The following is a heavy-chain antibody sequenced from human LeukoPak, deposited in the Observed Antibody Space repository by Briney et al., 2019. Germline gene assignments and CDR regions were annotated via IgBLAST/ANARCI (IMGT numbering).Heavy chain of an antibody. CDR2: IYYSGST. V-gene: IGHV4-59*01. J-gene: IGHJ6*02. CDR3: ARGDYSYGMDV. D-gene: IGHD3-10*01. CDR1: GGSFSGYY. Sequence: PSETLSLTCAVYGGSFSGYYWSWIRQPPGKGLEWIGYIYYSGSTNYNPSLKSRVTISVDTSKNQFSLKLSSVTAADTAVYYCARGDYSYGMDVWGQGTTVTVSS.